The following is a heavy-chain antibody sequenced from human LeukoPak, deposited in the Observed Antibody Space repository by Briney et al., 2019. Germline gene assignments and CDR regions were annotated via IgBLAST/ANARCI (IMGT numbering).Heavy chain of an antibody. CDR3: AKVWDYVILTGYRHTYTGFEY. Sequence: GGSLRLSCAAPAFTLSSYAMRWVSQAPGKGLEWVSVISGSGDSTYYADSVKGRFTISRDNSKNTLYLQMNSLRAEDTAVYYCAKVWDYVILTGYRHTYTGFEYWGQGTLVTVSS. D-gene: IGHD3-9*01. V-gene: IGHV3-23*01. CDR2: ISGSGDST. CDR1: AFTLSSYA. J-gene: IGHJ4*02.